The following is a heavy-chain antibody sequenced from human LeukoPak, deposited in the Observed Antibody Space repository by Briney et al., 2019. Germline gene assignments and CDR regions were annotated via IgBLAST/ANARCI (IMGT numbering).Heavy chain of an antibody. CDR1: GFTFSSYG. CDR3: AKTTVVTPRHFDY. V-gene: IGHV3-30*18. D-gene: IGHD4-23*01. J-gene: IGHJ4*02. Sequence: GGSLRLSCAASGFTFSSYGMHWVRQAPGKGLEWVAVISYDGSNKYYADSVKGRFTISRDNSKNTLYLQMNSLRAEDTAVYYCAKTTVVTPRHFDYWGQGTLVTVSS. CDR2: ISYDGSNK.